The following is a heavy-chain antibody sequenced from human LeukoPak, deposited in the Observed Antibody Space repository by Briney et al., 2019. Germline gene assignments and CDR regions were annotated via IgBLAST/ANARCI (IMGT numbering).Heavy chain of an antibody. D-gene: IGHD1-7*01. CDR3: ARPSRKYNWNYIS. J-gene: IGHJ5*02. V-gene: IGHV1-8*01. CDR2: MNPNSGDT. Sequence: ASVKVSCMPSAYSFTSYYTNWVRQPTERGREWMGWMNPNSGDTGYAQKFQGRVTMTRNTSISTAYMELSSLRSEDTAVYYCARPSRKYNWNYISWGQGTLVTVSS. CDR1: AYSFTSYY.